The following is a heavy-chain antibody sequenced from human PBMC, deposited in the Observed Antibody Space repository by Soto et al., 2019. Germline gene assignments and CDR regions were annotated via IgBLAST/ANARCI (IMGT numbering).Heavy chain of an antibody. Sequence: GGSLRLSCAASGFTFSSYGMHWVRQAPGKGLEWVAVISYDGSNKYYADSVKGRFTISRDNSKNTLHLPLNSLSAEDTAGYYCAKDPKGLRFLEWLLSLPRYYYCGMDVWGQGTTVTVSS. D-gene: IGHD3-3*01. CDR1: GFTFSSYG. CDR3: AKDPKGLRFLEWLLSLPRYYYCGMDV. J-gene: IGHJ6*02. V-gene: IGHV3-30*18. CDR2: ISYDGSNK.